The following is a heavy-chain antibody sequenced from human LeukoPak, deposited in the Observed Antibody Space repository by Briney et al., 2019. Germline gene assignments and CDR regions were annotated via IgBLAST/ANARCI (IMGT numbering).Heavy chain of an antibody. CDR2: ISSSSSYI. V-gene: IGHV3-21*01. J-gene: IGHJ5*02. CDR1: GFTFSSYS. Sequence: GGSLRLSCAASGFTFSSYSMNWVRQVPGKGLEWVSSISSSSSYIYYADSVKGRFTISRDNAKNSLYLQMNSLRAEDTAVYYCARDLFRLAARRDWFDPWGQGTLVTVSS. CDR3: ARDLFRLAARRDWFDP. D-gene: IGHD6-6*01.